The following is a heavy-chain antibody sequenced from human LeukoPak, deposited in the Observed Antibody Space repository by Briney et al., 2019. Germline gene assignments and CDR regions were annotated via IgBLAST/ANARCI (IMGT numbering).Heavy chain of an antibody. D-gene: IGHD2-21*01. CDR1: GFTFSSYW. J-gene: IGHJ4*02. V-gene: IGHV3-74*01. CDR2: INTDGSST. Sequence: GRSLRLSCAASGFTFSSYWMHWVRQAPGKGLVWVSRINTDGSSTTYADSVKGRFTISRDNAKNTLYLQMNSLRAEDTAVYYCARYFYSAGEDWGQGTLVTVSS. CDR3: ARYFYSAGED.